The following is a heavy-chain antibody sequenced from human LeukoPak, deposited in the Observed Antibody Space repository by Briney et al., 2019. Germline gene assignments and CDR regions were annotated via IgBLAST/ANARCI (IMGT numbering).Heavy chain of an antibody. J-gene: IGHJ2*01. CDR3: AKDGYYDSSAYYYVRYFDL. V-gene: IGHV3-23*01. CDR2: FSGSGGST. D-gene: IGHD3-22*01. Sequence: PGGSLRLSCAASGFTFSRFAMSWVRQAPGKGLEWVSGFSGSGGSTYYADSVKGRFTISRDNSKNTLYLQMNSLRAEDTAVYYCAKDGYYDSSAYYYVRYFDLWGRGTLVTVSS. CDR1: GFTFSRFA.